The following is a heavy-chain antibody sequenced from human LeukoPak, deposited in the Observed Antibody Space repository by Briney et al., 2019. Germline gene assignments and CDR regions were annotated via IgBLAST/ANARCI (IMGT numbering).Heavy chain of an antibody. V-gene: IGHV5-51*01. CDR1: VYSFTNYW. Sequence: GESLKISCKGSVYSFTNYWIGWVRQMPGKGLEWMGIIYPGDSDTRYSPSFQGQVTISADKSISTAYLQWSSLKASDTAMYFCATYAGSYSKYFQHWGQGTLVTVSS. J-gene: IGHJ1*01. CDR3: ATYAGSYSKYFQH. D-gene: IGHD3-10*01. CDR2: IYPGDSDT.